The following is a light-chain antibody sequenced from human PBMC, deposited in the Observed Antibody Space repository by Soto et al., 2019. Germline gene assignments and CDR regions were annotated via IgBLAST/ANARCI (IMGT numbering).Light chain of an antibody. CDR3: SSYTSSSTPLV. CDR1: SSDVGGYNY. CDR2: DVT. Sequence: QSALTQPASVSGSPGQSITISCTGTSSDVGGYNYVSWYQQHPGKAPKLMIYDVTNRPSGVANSFSGSKSANTASLTISGRQAEDEADYYCSSYTSSSTPLVFGGGTKLTVL. V-gene: IGLV2-14*01. J-gene: IGLJ3*02.